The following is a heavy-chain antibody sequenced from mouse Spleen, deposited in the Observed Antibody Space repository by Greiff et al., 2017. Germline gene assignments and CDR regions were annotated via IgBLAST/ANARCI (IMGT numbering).Heavy chain of an antibody. CDR3: TTRYYGSSYAMDY. CDR2: IDPENGDT. J-gene: IGHJ4*01. V-gene: IGHV14-4*01. Sequence: EVQLQQSGAELVRPGASVKLSCTASGFNIKDDYMHWVKQRPEQGLEWIGWIDPENGDTEYASKFQGKATITADTSSNTAYLQLSSLTSEDTAVYYCTTRYYGSSYAMDYWSQGTSVTVSS. CDR1: GFNIKDDY. D-gene: IGHD1-1*01.